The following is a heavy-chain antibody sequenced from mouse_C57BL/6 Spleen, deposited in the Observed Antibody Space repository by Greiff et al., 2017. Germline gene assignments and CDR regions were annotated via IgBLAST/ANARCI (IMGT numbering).Heavy chain of an antibody. Sequence: VKLMESGAELARPGASVKMSCKASGYTFTSYTMHWVKQRPGQGLEWIGYINPSSGYTKYNQKFKDKATLTADKSSSTAYMQLSSLTSEDSAVYYCASYDPFAYWGQGTLVTVSA. CDR2: INPSSGYT. CDR3: ASYDPFAY. J-gene: IGHJ3*01. D-gene: IGHD2-3*01. V-gene: IGHV1-4*01. CDR1: GYTFTSYT.